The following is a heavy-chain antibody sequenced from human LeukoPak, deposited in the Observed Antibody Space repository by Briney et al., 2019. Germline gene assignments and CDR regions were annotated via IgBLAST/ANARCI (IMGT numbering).Heavy chain of an antibody. V-gene: IGHV3-48*01. CDR1: GCTFSSYS. CDR2: ISSSSSTI. Sequence: PGGSLRLSCAASGCTFSSYSMNWVRQAPGKGLEWVSYISSSSSTIYYADSVKGRFTIPRDNAKNSLYLQMNSLRAEDTAVYYCRGDWFDPWGQGTLVTVSS. D-gene: IGHD3-10*01. J-gene: IGHJ5*02. CDR3: RGDWFDP.